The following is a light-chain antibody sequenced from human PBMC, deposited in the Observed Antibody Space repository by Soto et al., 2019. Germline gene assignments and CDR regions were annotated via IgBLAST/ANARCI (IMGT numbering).Light chain of an antibody. CDR3: QQFNSYLIT. V-gene: IGKV1-9*01. Sequence: DIQLTQSPSFLSASVGDRVTITCRASQGISSYLAWYQQKPGKAPKLLIYAASTLQSGVPSRFSGSGSGTEFTLTISSLQPEDCATYYCQQFNSYLITFGQGTRLEIK. J-gene: IGKJ5*01. CDR2: AAS. CDR1: QGISSY.